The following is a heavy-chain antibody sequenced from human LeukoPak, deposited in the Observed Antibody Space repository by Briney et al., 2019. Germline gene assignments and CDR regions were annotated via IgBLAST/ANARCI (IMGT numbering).Heavy chain of an antibody. D-gene: IGHD6-13*01. CDR3: ARGYQQQLADY. Sequence: PSETLSLTCTVSGGSISSGDYYWSWIRQPPGKGLEWIGYIYYSGSTYYNPSPKSRVTISVDTSKNQFSLKLSSVTAADTAVYYCARGYQQQLADYWGQGTLVTVSS. CDR2: IYYSGST. V-gene: IGHV4-30-4*01. CDR1: GGSISSGDYY. J-gene: IGHJ4*02.